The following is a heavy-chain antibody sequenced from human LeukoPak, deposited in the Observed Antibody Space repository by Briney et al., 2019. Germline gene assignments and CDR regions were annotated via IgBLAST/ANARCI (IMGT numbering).Heavy chain of an antibody. Sequence: GGSLRLSCAASGFTFNNHGMHWVRQAPGKGLEWVAVISYDGRNKHYPDSVKGRFTISRDVSTDTLWLQMDSLRTEDTAVYYCAKGPLRGTAAAIDYWGQGTLVTVSS. CDR1: GFTFNNHG. V-gene: IGHV3-30*18. D-gene: IGHD2-2*01. CDR3: AKGPLRGTAAAIDY. J-gene: IGHJ4*02. CDR2: ISYDGRNK.